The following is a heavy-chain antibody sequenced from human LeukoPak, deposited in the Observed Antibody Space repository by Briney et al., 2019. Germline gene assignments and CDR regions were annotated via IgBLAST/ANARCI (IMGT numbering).Heavy chain of an antibody. CDR2: IYYSGST. V-gene: IGHV4-59*11. Sequence: SETLSLTCTVSGGSISSHYWSWIRQPPGKGLEWIGYIYYSGSTNYNPSLKSRVTISVDTSKNQFSLKLRSVTAADTAVYYCAGGIYDLCRGYHMSYYYHYMDGWGKGTTVAVPS. J-gene: IGHJ6*03. D-gene: IGHD3-3*01. CDR3: AGGIYDLCRGYHMSYYYHYMDG. CDR1: GGSISSHY.